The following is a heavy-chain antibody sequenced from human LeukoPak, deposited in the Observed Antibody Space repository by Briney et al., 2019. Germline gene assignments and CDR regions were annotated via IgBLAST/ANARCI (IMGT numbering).Heavy chain of an antibody. CDR3: ARDVVVGFGESHEST. V-gene: IGHV3-30*04. Sequence: GGSLRLSCAASGFTFSSYAVHWVRQAPGKGLEWVAVISYDGSNKYYADSVKGRFTISRDNSKNTLYLQMNSLRSEDTAVYYCARDVVVGFGESHESTWGQGTLVTVSS. D-gene: IGHD3-10*01. J-gene: IGHJ5*02. CDR2: ISYDGSNK. CDR1: GFTFSSYA.